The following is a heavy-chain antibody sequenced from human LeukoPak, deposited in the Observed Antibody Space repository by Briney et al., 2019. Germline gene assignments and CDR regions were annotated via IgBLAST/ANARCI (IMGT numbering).Heavy chain of an antibody. CDR2: INSDGSGT. D-gene: IGHD1-26*01. V-gene: IGHV3-74*01. J-gene: IGHJ3*02. Sequence: AGGSLRLSCAASGFTFSSYWMHWVRRAPGKGLVWVSRINSDGSGTSNADSVKGRFTISRDNAKNTLYVQMKSLRAEDTAVYYCARGGSPPEALGDTFDTWGQGTMVTVSS. CDR1: GFTFSSYW. CDR3: ARGGSPPEALGDTFDT.